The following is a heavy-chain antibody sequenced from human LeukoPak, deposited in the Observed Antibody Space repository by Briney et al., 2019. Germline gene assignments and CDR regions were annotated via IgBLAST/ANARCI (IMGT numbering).Heavy chain of an antibody. J-gene: IGHJ4*02. D-gene: IGHD3/OR15-3a*01. Sequence: PSETLSLTCTVSGGSISSYYWSWIRQPPGKGLEWIGYIYYSGSTNYNPSLKSRVIISVDTFKNQFSLKLSSVTAADTAVYYCARSHSVWTSFDYWGQGTLVTVSS. CDR3: ARSHSVWTSFDY. V-gene: IGHV4-59*01. CDR1: GGSISSYY. CDR2: IYYSGST.